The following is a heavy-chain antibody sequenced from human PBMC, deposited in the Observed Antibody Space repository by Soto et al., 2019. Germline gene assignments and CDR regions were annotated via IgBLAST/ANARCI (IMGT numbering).Heavy chain of an antibody. CDR1: GGSISSYY. CDR2: IYYSGST. D-gene: IGHD4-17*01. CDR3: ARQGMTTVTTPFDY. V-gene: IGHV4-59*01. Sequence: SETLSLTCTVSGGSISSYYWSWIRQPPGKGLEWIGYIYYSGSTNYNPSLKSRVTISVDTSKNQFSLKLSSVTAADTAVYYCARQGMTTVTTPFDYWGQGTLVTVSS. J-gene: IGHJ4*02.